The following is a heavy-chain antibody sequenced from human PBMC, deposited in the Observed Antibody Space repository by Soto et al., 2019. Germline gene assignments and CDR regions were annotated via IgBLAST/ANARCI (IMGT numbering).Heavy chain of an antibody. J-gene: IGHJ4*02. CDR2: IWYDGSNK. Sequence: QVQLVESGGGVVQPGRSLRLSCAASGFTFSSYGMHWVRQAPGKGLEWVAVIWYDGSNKYYADSVKGRFTISRDNSKNTLYLQMNSLRAEETAVYYCARDKDYGGNGFDYWGQGTLVTVSS. D-gene: IGHD4-17*01. V-gene: IGHV3-33*01. CDR3: ARDKDYGGNGFDY. CDR1: GFTFSSYG.